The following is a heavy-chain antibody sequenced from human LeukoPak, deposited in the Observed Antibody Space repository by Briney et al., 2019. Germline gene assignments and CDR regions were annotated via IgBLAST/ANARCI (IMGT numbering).Heavy chain of an antibody. Sequence: PGGSLRLSCAASGFTFSSYAMHWVRQAPGKGLEWVAVISYDGSNKYYADSVKGRFTISRDNSKNTLYLQMNSLRAEDTAVYYCARLAQPRTDLWSGYHYWGQGTLVTVSS. J-gene: IGHJ4*02. D-gene: IGHD3-3*01. CDR2: ISYDGSNK. CDR1: GFTFSSYA. V-gene: IGHV3-30-3*01. CDR3: ARLAQPRTDLWSGYHY.